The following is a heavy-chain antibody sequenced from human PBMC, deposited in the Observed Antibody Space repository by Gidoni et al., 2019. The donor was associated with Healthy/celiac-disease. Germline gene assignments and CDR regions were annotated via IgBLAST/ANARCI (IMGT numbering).Heavy chain of an antibody. CDR2: IRYDGSNK. D-gene: IGHD2-15*01. J-gene: IGHJ4*02. CDR1: GFTFSSYG. V-gene: IGHV3-30*02. CDR3: AKDYFRWGGTVVAAYPDY. Sequence: QVQLVESGGGVVQPGGSLRLSCAASGFTFSSYGMHWVRQAPGKGLEWVAFIRYDGSNKYYADSVKGRFTISRDNSKNTLYLQMNSLRAEDTAVYYCAKDYFRWGGTVVAAYPDYWGQGTLVTVSS.